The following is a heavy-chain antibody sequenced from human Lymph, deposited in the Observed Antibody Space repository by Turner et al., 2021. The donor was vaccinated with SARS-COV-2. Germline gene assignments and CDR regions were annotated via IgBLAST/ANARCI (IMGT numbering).Heavy chain of an antibody. V-gene: IGHV1-69*10. J-gene: IGHJ4*02. CDR3: ARDVTGPLGY. D-gene: IGHD7-27*01. CDR2: IIPMLDIA. CDR1: GGTFSSYA. Sequence: QVQLVQSGAAVKKPGSSVKASCKASGGTFSSYAISWVRQAPGQGLEWMGGIIPMLDIANYAKKFQGRVTITADKSTSTAYMELSSLRSEDTAVYYCARDVTGPLGYWGQGTLVTVSS.